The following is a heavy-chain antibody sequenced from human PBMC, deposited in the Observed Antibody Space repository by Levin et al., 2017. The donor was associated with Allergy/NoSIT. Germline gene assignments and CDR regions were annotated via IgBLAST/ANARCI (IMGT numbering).Heavy chain of an antibody. J-gene: IGHJ4*02. CDR1: GYSFTRYW. V-gene: IGHV5-51*01. CDR2: INPDDSDT. CDR3: ARAGALNSGYYYYDY. Sequence: GGSLRLSCQGSGYSFTRYWIGWVRQMPGKGLEWMGIINPDDSDTRYSPSFQGQVTFSADKSISTAYLQWRSLKASDTAMYYCARAGALNSGYYYYDYWGQGTLVTVSS. D-gene: IGHD3-22*01.